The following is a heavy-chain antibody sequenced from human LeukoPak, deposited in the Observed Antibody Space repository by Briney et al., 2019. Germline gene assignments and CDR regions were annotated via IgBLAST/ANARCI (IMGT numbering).Heavy chain of an antibody. D-gene: IGHD3-22*01. Sequence: GGSLRLSCAASGFTVSSNYMSWVRQAPGKGLEWVSVIYSGGSTYYADSVKGRFTISRDNSKNTLYLQMNSLRAEDTAVYYCARVVRGYYDSSGYYSFDYWGQGTLVTVSS. V-gene: IGHV3-66*01. CDR3: ARVVRGYYDSSGYYSFDY. J-gene: IGHJ4*02. CDR2: IYSGGST. CDR1: GFTVSSNY.